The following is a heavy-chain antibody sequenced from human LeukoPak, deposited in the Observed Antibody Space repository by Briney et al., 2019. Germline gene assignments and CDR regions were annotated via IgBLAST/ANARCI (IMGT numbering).Heavy chain of an antibody. CDR3: AGATSYYFDY. CDR1: GGSISSSSYY. Sequence: PSETLSLTCTVSGGSISSSSYYWGWIRQPPGKGLEWIGSIYYSGSAYYNLSLKSRVTISVDTSKNQFSLKLSSVTAADTAVYYCAGATSYYFDYWGQGTLVTVSS. V-gene: IGHV4-39*07. D-gene: IGHD5-12*01. CDR2: IYYSGSA. J-gene: IGHJ4*02.